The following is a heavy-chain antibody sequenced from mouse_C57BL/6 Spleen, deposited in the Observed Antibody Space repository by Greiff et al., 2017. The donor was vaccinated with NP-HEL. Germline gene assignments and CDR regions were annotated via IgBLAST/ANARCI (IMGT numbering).Heavy chain of an antibody. D-gene: IGHD3-3*01. J-gene: IGHJ4*01. CDR1: GFSLTSYG. Sequence: VKLVESGPGLVQPSQSLSITCTVSGFSLTSYGVHWVRQSPGKGLEWLGVIWSGGSTDYNAAFISRLSIIKDNSKSQVFFKINRLQADDTAIYYCARWGRGSAMDYWGQGTSVTVSS. CDR2: IWSGGST. CDR3: ARWGRGSAMDY. V-gene: IGHV2-2*01.